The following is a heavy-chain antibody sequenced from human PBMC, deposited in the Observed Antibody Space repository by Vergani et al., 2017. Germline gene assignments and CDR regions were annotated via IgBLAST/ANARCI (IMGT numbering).Heavy chain of an antibody. CDR3: ARASSWYTFGFDY. Sequence: EVQLVESGGGLVKPGGSLRLSCAASGFTFSSSSMNWVRQAPGKGLEWVSSISSSSSYIYYADSVKGRFTISRDNAKNSLYLQMNSLRAEDTAVYYCARASSWYTFGFDYWGQGTLVTVSS. CDR1: GFTFSSSS. V-gene: IGHV3-21*01. CDR2: ISSSSSYI. J-gene: IGHJ4*02. D-gene: IGHD6-13*01.